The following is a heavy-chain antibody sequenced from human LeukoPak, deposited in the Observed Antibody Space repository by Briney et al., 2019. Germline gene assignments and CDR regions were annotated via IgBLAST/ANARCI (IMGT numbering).Heavy chain of an antibody. Sequence: SETLSLTCSVSGASINSYYWNWIRQSPGKGLEWLGNIHYRGTTNYNPSLKSRVTMSVDTSKNQFSLKLSSVTAADTAVYYCARDGDYGGNSGGIDYWGQGTLVTVSS. CDR1: GASINSYY. V-gene: IGHV4-59*12. J-gene: IGHJ4*02. D-gene: IGHD4-23*01. CDR3: ARDGDYGGNSGGIDY. CDR2: IHYRGTT.